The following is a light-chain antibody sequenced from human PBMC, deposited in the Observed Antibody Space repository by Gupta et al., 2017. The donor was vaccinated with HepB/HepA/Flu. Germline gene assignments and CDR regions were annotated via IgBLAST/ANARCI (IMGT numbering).Light chain of an antibody. V-gene: IGLV3-1*01. Sequence: SYELTQPHSVSVSPGQTASITCSGDKLGDKYACWYQQKPGQSPVMVIYQDTKRPSGIPERFSGSNSGNTATLTISGPQSMDEADYYCQAWDSTSYVVFGGGTKLTVL. CDR1: KLGDKY. J-gene: IGLJ2*01. CDR2: QDT. CDR3: QAWDSTSYVV.